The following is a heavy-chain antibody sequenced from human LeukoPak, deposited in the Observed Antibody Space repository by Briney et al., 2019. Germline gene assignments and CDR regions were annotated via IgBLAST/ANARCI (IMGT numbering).Heavy chain of an antibody. D-gene: IGHD3-3*01. CDR2: INPNNGGT. V-gene: IGHV1-2*02. CDR1: GYTFTDYY. CDR3: SRGPSRTLRFLGWVKTYDY. Sequence: ASVNVSFKASGYTFTDYYIHWVRQAPGQEREWMGWINPNNGGTNYARKFQGRVTVTSDTSITTAYMELNRLRCDDTAVYFCSRGPSRTLRFLGWVKTYDYWGQGTLVTVSS. J-gene: IGHJ4*02.